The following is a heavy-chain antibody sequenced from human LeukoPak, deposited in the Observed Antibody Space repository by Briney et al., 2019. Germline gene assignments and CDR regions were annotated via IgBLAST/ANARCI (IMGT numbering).Heavy chain of an antibody. CDR2: LSSSSTFI. Sequence: GGSLRLSCAASGFTFSIYSMNWVRQAPGKGLEWVSSLSSSSTFIYYADSVKGRFTISRDNSKNTLYLQMNSLRAEDTAVYYCAKAVVVTRFDYWGQGTLVTVSS. CDR1: GFTFSIYS. D-gene: IGHD3-22*01. J-gene: IGHJ4*02. V-gene: IGHV3-21*04. CDR3: AKAVVVTRFDY.